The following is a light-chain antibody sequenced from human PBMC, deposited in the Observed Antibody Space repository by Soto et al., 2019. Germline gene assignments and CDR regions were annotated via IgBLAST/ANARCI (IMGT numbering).Light chain of an antibody. CDR1: TSNIGTNY. CDR2: RNN. J-gene: IGLJ1*01. Sequence: QSVLTQPPSASGTPGQRVTISCSGSTSNIGTNYVYWYHQLPGTAPKLLISRNNQRPSGVPDRFSGSKSGTSASLAISGLRSEDEGDYYCSSYTSGSLRVFGTGTKVTVL. V-gene: IGLV1-47*01. CDR3: SSYTSGSLRV.